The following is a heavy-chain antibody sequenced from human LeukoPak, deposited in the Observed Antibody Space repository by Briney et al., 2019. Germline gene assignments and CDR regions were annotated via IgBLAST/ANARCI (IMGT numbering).Heavy chain of an antibody. CDR2: IYSSGSA. J-gene: IGHJ3*01. Sequence: SETLSLTCTVSGASINNNFWTWIRQPPGKGLEWIGYIYSSGSANYNPSLKSRVTISGDTSKNQFSLKLTSVTAADTAIYYCARRITIVGAKGSFDVWGQGTMVTVSS. CDR1: GASINNNF. V-gene: IGHV4-59*08. D-gene: IGHD1-26*01. CDR3: ARRITIVGAKGSFDV.